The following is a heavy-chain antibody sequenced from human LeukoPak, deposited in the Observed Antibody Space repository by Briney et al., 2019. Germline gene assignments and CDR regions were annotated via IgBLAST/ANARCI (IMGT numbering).Heavy chain of an antibody. Sequence: GGSLRLSCTTSGVTFGDYAMSWVRQAPGKGLEWVSSISSSSSYIYYADSVKGRFTISRDNAKNSLYLQMNCLRAEDTAVYYCARDLVGGQWYSSGWYDAFDIWGQGTMVTVSS. CDR3: ARDLVGGQWYSSGWYDAFDI. J-gene: IGHJ3*02. CDR2: ISSSSSYI. V-gene: IGHV3-21*01. CDR1: GVTFGDYA. D-gene: IGHD6-19*01.